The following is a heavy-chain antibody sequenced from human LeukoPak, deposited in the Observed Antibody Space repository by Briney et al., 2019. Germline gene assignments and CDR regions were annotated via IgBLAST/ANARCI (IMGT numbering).Heavy chain of an antibody. CDR2: IYYSGST. CDR3: ARDDYGDYVRFDP. CDR1: GGSISSYY. D-gene: IGHD4-17*01. V-gene: IGHV4-59*12. Sequence: PSETLSLTCTVSGGSISSYYWSWIRQPPGKGLEWIGYIYYSGSTYHNPSLKSRVTISVDTSKNQFSLKLSSVTAADTAVYYCARDDYGDYVRFDPWGQGTLVTVSS. J-gene: IGHJ5*02.